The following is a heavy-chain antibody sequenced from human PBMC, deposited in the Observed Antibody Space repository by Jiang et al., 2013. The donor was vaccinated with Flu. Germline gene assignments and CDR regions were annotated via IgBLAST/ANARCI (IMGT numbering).Heavy chain of an antibody. J-gene: IGHJ4*02. CDR3: AKASGTTVVIYYFDY. CDR2: SNK. Sequence: SNKYYADSVKGRFTISRDNSKNTLYLQMNSLRAEDTAVYYCAKASGTTVVIYYFDYWGQGTLVTVSS. D-gene: IGHD4-23*01. V-gene: IGHV3-30*02.